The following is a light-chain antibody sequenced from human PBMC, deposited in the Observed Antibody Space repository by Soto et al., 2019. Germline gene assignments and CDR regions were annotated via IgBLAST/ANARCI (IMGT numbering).Light chain of an antibody. CDR2: AVS. J-gene: IGLJ2*01. V-gene: IGLV2-14*01. CDR3: DSYTSSSTPVV. Sequence: QSALTQPASVSGSPGQSITISCTGTSSDVGGYNYVSWYQQHPGKAPKLIIYAVSNRPSGVSNRFSGSKSGNTASLTISGLQAEDEADYYCDSYTSSSTPVVFGGGTKVTVL. CDR1: SSDVGGYNY.